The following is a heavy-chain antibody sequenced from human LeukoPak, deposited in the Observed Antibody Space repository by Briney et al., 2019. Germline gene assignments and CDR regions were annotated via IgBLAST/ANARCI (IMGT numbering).Heavy chain of an antibody. CDR3: ARGVGATLYYYYGMDV. J-gene: IGHJ6*02. CDR1: GFTFSSYG. D-gene: IGHD1-26*01. Sequence: GTSLRLSCAASGFTFSSYGMDWVRQAPGKGLEWVAVIWYDGSNKYYVDSVKGRFTISRDNSKNTLYLQMNSLRAEDTAVYYCARGVGATLYYYYGMDVWGQGTTVTVSS. V-gene: IGHV3-33*01. CDR2: IWYDGSNK.